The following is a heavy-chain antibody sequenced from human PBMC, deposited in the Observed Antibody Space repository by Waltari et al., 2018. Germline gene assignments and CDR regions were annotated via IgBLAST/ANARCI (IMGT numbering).Heavy chain of an antibody. V-gene: IGHV1-8*01. CDR3: ARDAVTTYYYYGMDV. CDR1: GYTFTTYD. D-gene: IGHD4-4*01. CDR2: MNPNSGNT. J-gene: IGHJ6*02. Sequence: QVQLVQSGAEVKKPGASVKVSCKASGYTFTTYDHNWVRQATGQGLEWMGWMNPNSGNTGYAQKFQGRVTMTRNTSISTAYMELSSLRSEDTAVYYCARDAVTTYYYYGMDVWGQGTTVTVSS.